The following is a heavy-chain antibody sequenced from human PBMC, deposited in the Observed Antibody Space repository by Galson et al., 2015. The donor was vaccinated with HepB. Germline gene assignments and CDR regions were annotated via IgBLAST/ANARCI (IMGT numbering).Heavy chain of an antibody. J-gene: IGHJ5*02. CDR1: GFTFSPSA. V-gene: IGHV3-30-3*01. CDR2: VSSDGRDK. Sequence: SLRFPCAATGFTFSPSAIPWDRQAPGNRLDWVAFVSSDGRDKFYTDSVTRRLTISRANSKNTVYLQMNSLRPEDTATYYCAREEYGTGWFGSALGNWFDPWGQGTLVTVSS. CDR3: AREEYGTGWFGSALGNWFDP. D-gene: IGHD3-10*01.